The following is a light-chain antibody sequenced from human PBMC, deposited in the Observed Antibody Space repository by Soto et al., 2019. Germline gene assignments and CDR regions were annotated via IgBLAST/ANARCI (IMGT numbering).Light chain of an antibody. J-gene: IGKJ5*01. CDR2: GAS. CDR1: QSVSSN. Sequence: EIVLTQSPGTLSLSPGERATLSCRASQSVSSNVAWYQQKPGQAPSLLIYGASTRATDIPPRFSGSGSGTDFTLTISSLEPEDFAVYYCQQRSNWPITFGQGTRLEI. CDR3: QQRSNWPIT. V-gene: IGKV3-11*01.